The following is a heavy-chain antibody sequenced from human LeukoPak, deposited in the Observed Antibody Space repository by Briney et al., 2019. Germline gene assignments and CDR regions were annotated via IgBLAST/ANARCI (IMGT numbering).Heavy chain of an antibody. J-gene: IGHJ5*02. V-gene: IGHV4-34*01. CDR3: ARGLHWFDP. Sequence: SETLSLTCAVYGGSCSGYYWSWIRQPPGKGLEWIGEINHSGSTNYNPSLKSRVTISVDTSKNQFSLKLSSVTAADTAVYYCARGLHWFDPWGQGTLVTVSS. CDR2: INHSGST. CDR1: GGSCSGYY.